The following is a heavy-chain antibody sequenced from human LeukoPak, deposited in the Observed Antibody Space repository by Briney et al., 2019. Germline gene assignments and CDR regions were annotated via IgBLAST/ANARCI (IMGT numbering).Heavy chain of an antibody. J-gene: IGHJ6*03. D-gene: IGHD3-16*02. CDR2: IRYDGKKT. Sequence: GGSLRLSCAASGFTFSDYYMSWIRQAPGKGLEWVAFIRYDGKKTYYADSAKGRFTISRDNSKNTLYLEMNSLRAEDTAVFYCAKDGVILAPGIYWYMDVWGRGTTVTVSS. CDR1: GFTFSDYY. V-gene: IGHV3-30*02. CDR3: AKDGVILAPGIYWYMDV.